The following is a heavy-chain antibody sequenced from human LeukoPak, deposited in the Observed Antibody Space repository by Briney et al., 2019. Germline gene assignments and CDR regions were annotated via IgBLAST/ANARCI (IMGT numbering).Heavy chain of an antibody. V-gene: IGHV1-69*04. CDR2: IIPILDIA. D-gene: IGHD5/OR15-5a*01. CDR3: ARGRLDDAFDI. CDR1: GYTFTSYG. Sequence: ASVKVSCKASGYTFTSYGISWVRQAPGQGLEWMGRIIPILDIANYAQKFQDRVTITADKSPSTAYMELSSLRSEDTAVYYCARGRLDDAFDIWGQGTMVTVSS. J-gene: IGHJ3*02.